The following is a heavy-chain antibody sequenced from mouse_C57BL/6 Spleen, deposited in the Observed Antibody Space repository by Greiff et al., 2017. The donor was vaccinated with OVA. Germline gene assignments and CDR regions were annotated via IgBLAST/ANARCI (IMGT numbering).Heavy chain of an antibody. Sequence: QVQLQQSGPELVKPGASVKISCKASGYAFSSSWMNWVKQRPGKGLEWIGRIYPGDGDTNYNGKFKGKATLSTDKSSSTAYMQLSSLTSEDSAVYFCAKGDGYYGGFAYWGQGTLVTVSA. J-gene: IGHJ3*01. D-gene: IGHD2-3*01. CDR1: GYAFSSSW. CDR2: IYPGDGDT. CDR3: AKGDGYYGGFAY. V-gene: IGHV1-82*01.